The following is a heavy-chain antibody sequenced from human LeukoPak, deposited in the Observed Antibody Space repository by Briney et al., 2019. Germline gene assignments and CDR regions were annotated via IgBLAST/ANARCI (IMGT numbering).Heavy chain of an antibody. CDR2: IKQDGSAQ. V-gene: IGHV3-7*01. D-gene: IGHD3-3*01. J-gene: IGHJ4*02. CDR1: GFIFSSYW. Sequence: PGGSLRLSCAASGFIFSSYWMNWVRQAPGKGLEWVANIKQDGSAQNYVDSVKGRFTISRDNAKNSLYLQMNSLRAEDTAVYYCARDPSRITIFGVVMELALPDYWGQGTPVTVSS. CDR3: ARDPSRITIFGVVMELALPDY.